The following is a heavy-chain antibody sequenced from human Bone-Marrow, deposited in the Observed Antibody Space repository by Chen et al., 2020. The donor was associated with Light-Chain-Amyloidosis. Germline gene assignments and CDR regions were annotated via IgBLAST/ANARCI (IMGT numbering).Heavy chain of an antibody. J-gene: IGHJ3*01. V-gene: IGHV4-34*02. CDR2: INPSGNT. Sequence: QVQLQQWGAGLLKPSETLSLTCAVYGGSFSEFSWTWIRQPPGKGLEWVGDINPSGNTNYNPSLRSRVSISVDASKNRFSLKLNSVTAADTSVYYCARGGGGITGTTLAYAFDVWGQGAMVTVSS. D-gene: IGHD1-7*01. CDR1: GGSFSEFS. CDR3: ARGGGGITGTTLAYAFDV.